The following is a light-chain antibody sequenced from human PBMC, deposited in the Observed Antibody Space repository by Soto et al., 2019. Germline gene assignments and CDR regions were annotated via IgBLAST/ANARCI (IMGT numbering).Light chain of an antibody. CDR1: QSVSSN. CDR2: GAS. V-gene: IGKV3-15*01. J-gene: IGKJ1*01. Sequence: EIVMTHAPATLSVSLWERATLSCRASQSVSSNLAWYQQKPGQAPRLLIYGASTRATGIPARFSGSGSGTEFTLPISSLQSEDFAVYYCQQYNNSPRTIGQGTKVDIK. CDR3: QQYNNSPRT.